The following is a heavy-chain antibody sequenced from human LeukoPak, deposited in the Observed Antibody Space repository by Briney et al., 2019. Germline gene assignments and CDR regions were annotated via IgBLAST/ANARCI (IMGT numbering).Heavy chain of an antibody. Sequence: GGSLRLSCAASGFTFSSYGMHWVRQAPGKGLEWVAVISYDGSNKYYADSVKGRFTISRDNSKNTLYLQMNSLRAEDTAVYYCARVEGYGWSDPWGQGTLVTVSS. V-gene: IGHV3-30*03. CDR1: GFTFSSYG. J-gene: IGHJ5*02. CDR2: ISYDGSNK. D-gene: IGHD5-18*01. CDR3: ARVEGYGWSDP.